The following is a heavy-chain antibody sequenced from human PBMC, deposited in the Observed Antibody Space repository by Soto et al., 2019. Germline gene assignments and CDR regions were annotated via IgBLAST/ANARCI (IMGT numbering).Heavy chain of an antibody. V-gene: IGHV1-69*08. D-gene: IGHD5-12*01. CDR2: IIPILGIA. Sequence: QVQLVQSGAEVKKPGSSVKVSCKASGGTFSSYTISWVRQAPGQGLEWMGRIIPILGIANYAQKCQGRVTITADKSTSTAYMELSSLRSEDTAVYYCARDEEMATIGYWGQGTLVTVSS. J-gene: IGHJ4*02. CDR1: GGTFSSYT. CDR3: ARDEEMATIGY.